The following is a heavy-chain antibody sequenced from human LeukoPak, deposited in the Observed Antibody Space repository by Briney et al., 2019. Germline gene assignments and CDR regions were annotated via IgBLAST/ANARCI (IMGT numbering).Heavy chain of an antibody. J-gene: IGHJ6*02. V-gene: IGHV3-9*01. CDR3: AKDIQSYYYYGMDV. CDR1: GFTFDDYA. CDR2: ISWNSGSI. Sequence: GRSLRLSCAASGFTFDDYAMHWVRQAPGKGLEWVSGISWNSGSIGYADSVKGRFTISRDNAKNSLYLQMNSLRAEDTALYYCAKDIQSYYYYGMDVWGQGTTVTVSS.